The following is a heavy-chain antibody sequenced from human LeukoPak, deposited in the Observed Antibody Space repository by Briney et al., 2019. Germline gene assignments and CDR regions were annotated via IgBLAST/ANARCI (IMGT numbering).Heavy chain of an antibody. CDR1: GGSFSGYY. V-gene: IGHV4-34*01. Sequence: SETLSLTCAVYGGSFSGYYWSWIRQPPGKGLEWIGEINHSGSTNYNPSLKSRVTISVDTSKNQFSLKLSSVTAADTAVYYCARGRSSLRGYYYYMDVWAKGPRSPSP. J-gene: IGHJ6*03. CDR2: INHSGST. D-gene: IGHD3-10*01. CDR3: ARGRSSLRGYYYYMDV.